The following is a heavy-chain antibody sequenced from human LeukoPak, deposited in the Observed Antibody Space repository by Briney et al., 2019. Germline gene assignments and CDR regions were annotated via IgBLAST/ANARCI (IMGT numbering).Heavy chain of an antibody. CDR3: ARVVVVVAARYNWFDP. CDR2: INPNSGGT. CDR1: GYTFTAYY. D-gene: IGHD2-15*01. V-gene: IGHV1-2*02. J-gene: IGHJ5*02. Sequence: GASVKVSCKASGYTFTAYYMHWVRQAPGQGLESMGWINPNSGGTNYAQKFQGRVTMTRDTSISTAYMELSRLRSDDTAVYYCARVVVVVAARYNWFDPWGQGTLVTVSS.